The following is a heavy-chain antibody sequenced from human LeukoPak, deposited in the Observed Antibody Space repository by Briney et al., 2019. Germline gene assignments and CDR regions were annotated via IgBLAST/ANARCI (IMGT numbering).Heavy chain of an antibody. V-gene: IGHV3-23*01. D-gene: IGHD3-10*01. CDR3: AKDGVVRGLGPYYFDS. Sequence: GGSLRLSCAASGFTFSSYWMSWVRQAPGKGLVWVSGISGSGGSTYDTDSVKGRFTISRDISKNTVYLQMNSLKAEDTAVYYCAKDGVVRGLGPYYFDSWGQGSLVTVSS. J-gene: IGHJ4*02. CDR2: ISGSGGST. CDR1: GFTFSSYW.